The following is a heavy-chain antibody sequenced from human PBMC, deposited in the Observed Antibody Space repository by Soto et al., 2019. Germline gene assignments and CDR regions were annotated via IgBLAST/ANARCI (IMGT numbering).Heavy chain of an antibody. V-gene: IGHV4-59*01. Sequence: SETLSLTCTVSGGSISSYYWSWIRQPPGKGLEWIGYIYYSGSTNYNPSLKSRVTISVDTSKNQFSLKLSSVTAADTAVYYCPRGGIVATIGQSFDYWGQGTLVTVSS. CDR1: GGSISSYY. CDR2: IYYSGST. J-gene: IGHJ4*02. CDR3: PRGGIVATIGQSFDY. D-gene: IGHD5-12*01.